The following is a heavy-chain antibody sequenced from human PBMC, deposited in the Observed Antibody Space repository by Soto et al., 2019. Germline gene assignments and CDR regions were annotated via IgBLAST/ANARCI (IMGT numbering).Heavy chain of an antibody. CDR2: VNPILSLS. V-gene: IGHV1-69*02. CDR3: ATSYGSGYRAFDY. Sequence: QVQLVQSGAEVKRPGSSVKVSCKASGDTFSFYSINWVRQAPGLGLEWMGRVNPILSLSNYAQRFQGRVTMTADKSTSTAYMVLSSLTSEDTAIFYCATSYGSGYRAFDYWGQGAQVTVSS. D-gene: IGHD3-10*01. CDR1: GDTFSFYS. J-gene: IGHJ4*02.